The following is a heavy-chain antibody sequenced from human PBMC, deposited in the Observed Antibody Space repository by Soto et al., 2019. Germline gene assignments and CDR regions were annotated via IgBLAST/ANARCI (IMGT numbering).Heavy chain of an antibody. CDR3: ARESRDSSGYIPGTD. J-gene: IGHJ4*02. CDR1: GGTFSSYT. CDR2: IIPILGIA. D-gene: IGHD3-22*01. Sequence: QVQLVQSGAEVKKPGSSVKVSCKASGGTFSSYTISWVRQAPGQGLEWMGRIIPILGIANYAQKFQGRVTITADKSTSKAYMELSSLRSEDTAVYYCARESRDSSGYIPGTDWGQGTLVTVSS. V-gene: IGHV1-69*08.